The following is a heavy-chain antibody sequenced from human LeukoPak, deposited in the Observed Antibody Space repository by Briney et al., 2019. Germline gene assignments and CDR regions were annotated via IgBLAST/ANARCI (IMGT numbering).Heavy chain of an antibody. D-gene: IGHD2-2*01. V-gene: IGHV1-18*01. CDR1: GYTFTSYG. J-gene: IGHJ4*02. CDR3: ARDLWGYCSSTSCPGDY. Sequence: GASVKVSCKASGYTFTSYGISWVRQAPGQGLEWMGWISAYNGNTNYAQKLQGRVTITTDTSTSTAYMELRSLRSDDTAVYYCARDLWGYCSSTSCPGDYWGQGTLVTVSS. CDR2: ISAYNGNT.